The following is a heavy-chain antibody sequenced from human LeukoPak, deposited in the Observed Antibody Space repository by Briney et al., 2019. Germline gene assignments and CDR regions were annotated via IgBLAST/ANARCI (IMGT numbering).Heavy chain of an antibody. CDR2: IYYSGST. CDR3: ARHEPLNAFDI. J-gene: IGHJ3*02. V-gene: IGHV4-39*01. Sequence: SETLSLTCTVSGGSISSYYWGWIRQPPGKGLEWIGSIYYSGSTYYNPSLKSRVTISVDTSKNQFSLKLSSVTAADTAVYYCARHEPLNAFDIWGQGTMVTVSS. CDR1: GGSISSYY.